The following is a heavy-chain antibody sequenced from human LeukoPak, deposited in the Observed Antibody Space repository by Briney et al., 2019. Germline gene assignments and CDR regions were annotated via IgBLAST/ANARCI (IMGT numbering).Heavy chain of an antibody. CDR3: ARGTLYSGWSYYFDY. CDR2: IYTSGST. Sequence: SETLSLTCTVSGGSISSYYWSWIRKPAGKGLEWIGRIYTSGSTNYNPSLKSRVTMSVDTSKNQFSLKLSSVTAADTAVYYCARGTLYSGWSYYFDYWGQGTLVTVSS. V-gene: IGHV4-4*07. D-gene: IGHD6-19*01. CDR1: GGSISSYY. J-gene: IGHJ4*02.